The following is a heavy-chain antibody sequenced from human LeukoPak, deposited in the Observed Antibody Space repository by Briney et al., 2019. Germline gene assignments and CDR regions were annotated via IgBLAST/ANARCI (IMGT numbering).Heavy chain of an antibody. CDR3: AKVSWTTTTRDY. CDR2: IWNDGSKK. J-gene: IGHJ4*02. D-gene: IGHD1-14*01. Sequence: GGSLRLSCAASGFTFSSYGMHWVRQAPGKGLEWVAVIWNDGSKKFYADSVKGRFSISKDNSKNTLYLQMNSLRVEDTAVYYCAKVSWTTTTRDYWGQGTLVTVSA. CDR1: GFTFSSYG. V-gene: IGHV3-33*06.